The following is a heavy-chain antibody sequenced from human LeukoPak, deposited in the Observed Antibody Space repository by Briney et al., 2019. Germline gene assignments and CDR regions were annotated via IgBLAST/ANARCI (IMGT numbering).Heavy chain of an antibody. Sequence: PSETLSLTCTVSGYSISSGHYWGWIRQPPGKGLEWIGSIYHSGSTYYNPSLKSRVTISVDTSKNQFSLKLSSVTAADTAVYYCAREYYYMDVWGKGTTVTVSS. J-gene: IGHJ6*03. CDR3: AREYYYMDV. CDR2: IYHSGST. V-gene: IGHV4-38-2*02. CDR1: GYSISSGHY.